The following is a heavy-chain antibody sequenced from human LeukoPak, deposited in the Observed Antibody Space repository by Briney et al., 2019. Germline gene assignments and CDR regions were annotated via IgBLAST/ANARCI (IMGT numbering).Heavy chain of an antibody. V-gene: IGHV3-33*01. D-gene: IGHD5-12*01. CDR3: ARIYSGYDSHFDY. J-gene: IGHJ4*02. CDR2: AYGDGSAK. CDR1: GFSFRTYG. Sequence: GRSLRLSCAASGFSFRTYGMHWVRQAPGKGLEWVAVAYGDGSAKYYIDSVRGRFTISKDISKNTLFLQMNSLRAEDTAVYYCARIYSGYDSHFDYWGQGTLVTVSS.